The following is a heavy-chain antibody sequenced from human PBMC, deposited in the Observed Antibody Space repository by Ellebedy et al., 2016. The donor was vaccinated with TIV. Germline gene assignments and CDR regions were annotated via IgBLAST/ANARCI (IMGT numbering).Heavy chain of an antibody. V-gene: IGHV1-69*04. CDR2: IIPILGIA. D-gene: IGHD3-22*01. CDR1: GYTFTSYG. Sequence: ASVKVSCKASGYTFTSYGISWVRQAPGQGLEWMGRIIPILGIANYAQKFQGRVTITADKSTSTAYMELSSLRSEDTAVYYCARDLRNYYDSSGYYPLWGQGTLVTVSS. CDR3: ARDLRNYYDSSGYYPL. J-gene: IGHJ4*02.